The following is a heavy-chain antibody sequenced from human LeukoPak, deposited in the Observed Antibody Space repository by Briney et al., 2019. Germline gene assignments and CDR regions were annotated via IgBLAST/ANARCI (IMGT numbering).Heavy chain of an antibody. CDR1: GESFSGHY. Sequence: SETPSLTCAVYGESFSGHYWTWIRQPPGRGLDWIGEINHSGSTTSNPSLNNRVTISVDTSKNQFSLKLTSVTAADTAVYCARPRYGSGSLDSWGQGTLVTVSS. V-gene: IGHV4-34*01. J-gene: IGHJ4*02. CDR2: INHSGST. CDR3: ARPRYGSGSLDS. D-gene: IGHD3-10*01.